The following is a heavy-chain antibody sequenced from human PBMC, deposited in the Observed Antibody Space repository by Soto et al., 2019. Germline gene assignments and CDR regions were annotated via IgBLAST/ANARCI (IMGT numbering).Heavy chain of an antibody. CDR1: GFTFSNYG. CDR3: AKDGAPRYCSRSSCHPAGAY. CDR2: ISFDGSHK. J-gene: IGHJ4*02. D-gene: IGHD2-15*01. Sequence: QVLLVESGGGVVQPGRSLRLSCAGSGFTFSNYGLHWVPQAPGKGLDWVSFISFDGSHKYSADSVKGRFTISRDNSNNMLYLQMDSLTTEDTAVYYCAKDGAPRYCSRSSCHPAGAYWGQGTLVTVSS. V-gene: IGHV3-30*18.